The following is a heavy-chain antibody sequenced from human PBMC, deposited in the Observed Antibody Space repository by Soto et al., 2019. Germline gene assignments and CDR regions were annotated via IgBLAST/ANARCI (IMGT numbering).Heavy chain of an antibody. CDR2: IHSDGSST. CDR3: ARDNPPSYDFWSGTNFDY. CDR1: SNYW. V-gene: IGHV3-74*01. D-gene: IGHD3-3*01. J-gene: IGHJ4*02. Sequence: SNYWMHWVRQAPGKGLVWVSRIHSDGSSTIYADSVKGRFTISRDNSKKTVYLQMNSLRAEDTAVYYCARDNPPSYDFWSGTNFDYWGQGTLVTVSS.